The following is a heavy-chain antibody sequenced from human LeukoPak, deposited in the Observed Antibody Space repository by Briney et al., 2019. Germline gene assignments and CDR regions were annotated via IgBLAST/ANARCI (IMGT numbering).Heavy chain of an antibody. CDR3: ARAPRTEPCFDY. J-gene: IGHJ4*02. CDR2: ISSSGSTT. Sequence: GGSLRLSCAASGFTFSSYAMHWVRQAPGKGLEWVSYISSSGSTTYYADSVKGRLTIPRDNPKTSLYLQMNRLRAEYTAGISCARAPRTEPCFDYWGQGTLVTVSS. D-gene: IGHD3/OR15-3a*01. V-gene: IGHV3-48*01. CDR1: GFTFSSYA.